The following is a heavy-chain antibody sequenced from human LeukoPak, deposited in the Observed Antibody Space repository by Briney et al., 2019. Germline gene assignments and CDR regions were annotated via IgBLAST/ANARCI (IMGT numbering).Heavy chain of an antibody. V-gene: IGHV4-39*07. Sequence: SETLSLTCTVSGGSISSSSYYWGWIRQPPGKGLEWIGSIYYSGSTYYNPSLKSRVTISVDTSKNQFSLKRSSVTAADTAVYYCARASTYYYDSSGWFDYWGQGTLVTVSS. CDR3: ARASTYYYDSSGWFDY. J-gene: IGHJ4*02. CDR2: IYYSGST. CDR1: GGSISSSSYY. D-gene: IGHD3-22*01.